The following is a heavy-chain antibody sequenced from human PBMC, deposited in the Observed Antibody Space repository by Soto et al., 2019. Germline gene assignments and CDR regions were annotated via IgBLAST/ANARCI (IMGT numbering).Heavy chain of an antibody. Sequence: QVQLVQSGAEVKKPGASVKVSCKASGYTFTGYHMHWVRQAPGQGLEWMGWIHPNSGGTSYAQKFQGRVTMTRDTSISTAYMELTRLRSDDTAVYYCARILCEEVGALHYWGQGTLVTVSS. CDR1: GYTFTGYH. CDR2: IHPNSGGT. D-gene: IGHD1-26*01. J-gene: IGHJ4*02. CDR3: ARILCEEVGALHY. V-gene: IGHV1-2*02.